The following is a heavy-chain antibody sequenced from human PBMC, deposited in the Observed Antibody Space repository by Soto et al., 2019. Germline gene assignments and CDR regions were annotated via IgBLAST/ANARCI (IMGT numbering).Heavy chain of an antibody. D-gene: IGHD2-21*01. Sequence: PSETLSLTCAVYGGSFSGYYWSWIRQPPGKGLEWIGAINHSGSTNYNPSLKSRVTISVDTPKNQFSLKLSSVTAADTAVYYCAKPAYCGGDCHDYWGQGTLVTVSS. CDR1: GGSFSGYY. CDR2: INHSGST. J-gene: IGHJ4*02. V-gene: IGHV4-34*01. CDR3: AKPAYCGGDCHDY.